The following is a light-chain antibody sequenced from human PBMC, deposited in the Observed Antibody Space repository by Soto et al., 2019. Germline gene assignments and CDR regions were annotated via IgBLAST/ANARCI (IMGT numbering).Light chain of an antibody. CDR2: GAS. Sequence: EIVMTQSPATLSVSPGERASLSCRASQSVSSNLAWYQQRPGQAPRLLIYGASNRATGIPARFSGSGSGTEFTLTISSLQSEDFAVYYCQQRSNWPSITFGQGTRLETK. J-gene: IGKJ5*01. V-gene: IGKV3-15*01. CDR1: QSVSSN. CDR3: QQRSNWPSIT.